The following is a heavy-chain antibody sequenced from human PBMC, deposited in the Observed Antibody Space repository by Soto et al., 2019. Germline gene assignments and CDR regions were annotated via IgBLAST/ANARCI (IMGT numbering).Heavy chain of an antibody. V-gene: IGHV1-46*01. D-gene: IGHD2-21*01. J-gene: IGHJ4*02. CDR1: GYTFTSYY. CDR3: ARDLGPMGEPKGFDY. CDR2: INPSGGST. Sequence: PSVKVSCKASGYTFTSYYMPWVRQAPGQGLEWMGIINPSGGSTSYAQKFQGRVTMTRDTSTSTVYMELSSLRSEDTAVYYCARDLGPMGEPKGFDYWGQGTLVTVSS.